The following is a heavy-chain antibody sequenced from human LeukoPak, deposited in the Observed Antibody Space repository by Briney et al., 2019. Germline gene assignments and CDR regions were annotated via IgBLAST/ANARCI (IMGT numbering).Heavy chain of an antibody. V-gene: IGHV4-59*01. CDR2: IYYSGST. CDR3: AREPDYDSSGSDAFDI. D-gene: IGHD3-22*01. CDR1: GGSISSYY. Sequence: PSETLSLTCTVSGGSISSYYWSWIRQPPGKGLEWIGYIYYSGSTNYNPSPKSRVTISVDTSKNQFSLKLSSVTAADTAVYYCAREPDYDSSGSDAFDIWGQGTMVTVSS. J-gene: IGHJ3*02.